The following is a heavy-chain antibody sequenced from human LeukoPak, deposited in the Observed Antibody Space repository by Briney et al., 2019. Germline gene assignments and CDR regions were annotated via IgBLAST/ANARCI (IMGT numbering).Heavy chain of an antibody. V-gene: IGHV3-23*01. Sequence: GGSLRLSCAASGFTFSSYAMSWVRQAPGKGLEWVSAISGSGGSTYYADSVKGRFTISRDNSKNTLYLQMNSLRAEDTAVYYRAKQLERHYYYYNMDVWGKGTTVTVSS. D-gene: IGHD1-1*01. J-gene: IGHJ6*03. CDR2: ISGSGGST. CDR3: AKQLERHYYYYNMDV. CDR1: GFTFSSYA.